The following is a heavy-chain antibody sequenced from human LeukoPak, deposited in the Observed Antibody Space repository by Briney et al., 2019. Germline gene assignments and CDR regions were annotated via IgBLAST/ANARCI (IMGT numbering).Heavy chain of an antibody. CDR2: IIPILGIA. Sequence: SVKVACKASGGTFSSYAISWVRQAPGQGLEWMGRIIPILGIANYAQKFQGRVTITADKSTSKAYMELSSLRSEDTAVYYCARYPAVEMATISLVWGQGTLVTVSS. CDR1: GGTFSSYA. CDR3: ARYPAVEMATISLV. V-gene: IGHV1-69*04. J-gene: IGHJ4*02. D-gene: IGHD5-24*01.